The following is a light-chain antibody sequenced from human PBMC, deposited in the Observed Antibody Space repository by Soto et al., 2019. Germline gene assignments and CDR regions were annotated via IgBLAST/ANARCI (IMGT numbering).Light chain of an antibody. CDR3: TSFARGSTLV. J-gene: IGLJ3*02. V-gene: IGLV2-14*01. Sequence: QSALTQPASVSGSPGQSITISCTGTSSDVGGYNYVSWSQQHPGKAPKLIIYEVSNRPSGVSNRFSGSKSGNTASLTISGLQAEDEADYYCTSFARGSTLVFGGGTKVTVL. CDR2: EVS. CDR1: SSDVGGYNY.